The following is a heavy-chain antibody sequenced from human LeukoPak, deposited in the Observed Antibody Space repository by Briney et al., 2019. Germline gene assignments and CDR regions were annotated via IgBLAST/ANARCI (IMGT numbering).Heavy chain of an antibody. CDR1: GGSTSSYY. V-gene: IGHV4-59*01. Sequence: SETLSLTCTVSGGSTSSYYWSWIRQPPGKGLEWIGYINYSGSTNYNPSLQSRVTISVDTSKNQFSLKLSSVTASDTAVYYLARCLGGDSYNGSGYPDNSGQGTLFSVSS. CDR2: INYSGST. D-gene: IGHD3-22*01. J-gene: IGHJ4*02. CDR3: ARCLGGDSYNGSGYPDN.